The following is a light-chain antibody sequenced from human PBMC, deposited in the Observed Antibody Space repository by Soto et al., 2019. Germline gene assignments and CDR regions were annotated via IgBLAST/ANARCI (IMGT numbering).Light chain of an antibody. CDR1: QTVRNW. J-gene: IGKJ2*01. CDR3: QQYDVSPLT. CDR2: KAS. Sequence: DIQMPQSPPTLSASVGDRAIITCRASQTVRNWLAWFQQKPGEAPKLLIYKASRLESGVSSRFSGSGYGTDFTLPITNLVPGDSATYFCQQYDVSPLTFGQGTKLEIK. V-gene: IGKV1-5*03.